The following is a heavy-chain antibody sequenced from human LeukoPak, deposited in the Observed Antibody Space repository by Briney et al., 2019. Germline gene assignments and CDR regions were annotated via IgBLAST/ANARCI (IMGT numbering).Heavy chain of an antibody. J-gene: IGHJ4*02. CDR2: IYPGDCDT. D-gene: IGHD6-13*01. CDR1: GYSFTSYW. Sequence: GEYLKISCKGSGYSFTSYWIGWGRRMPGEGVVWLGIIYPGDCDTRYSPSFQGHVTISADKSISTSYLQRSSLKASDTAMYYCARYSSSWYFDYWGQGTLVTVSS. CDR3: ARYSSSWYFDY. V-gene: IGHV5-51*01.